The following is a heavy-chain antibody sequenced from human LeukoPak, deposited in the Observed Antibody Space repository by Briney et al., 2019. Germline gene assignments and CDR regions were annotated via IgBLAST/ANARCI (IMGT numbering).Heavy chain of an antibody. Sequence: SGGSLRLSCTASGFTFSNYAMNWVRQAPGKGLEWVSYISTASSTIYYADSVKGRFTIPRDNANNAVYLQMISLRAEDTAVYYCVRANLRSGWSLDYWGQGTLVTVSS. D-gene: IGHD6-19*01. CDR3: VRANLRSGWSLDY. V-gene: IGHV3-48*01. CDR2: ISTASSTI. J-gene: IGHJ4*02. CDR1: GFTFSNYA.